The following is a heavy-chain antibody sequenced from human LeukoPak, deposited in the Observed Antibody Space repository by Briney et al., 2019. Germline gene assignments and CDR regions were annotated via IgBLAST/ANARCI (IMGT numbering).Heavy chain of an antibody. Sequence: SVKVSCKASGGTFSSYAISWVRQAPGQGLEWMGGTIPIFGTANYAQKFQGRVTITTDESTSTAYMELSSLRSEDTAVFYCARDRYCSSTSCYPMDVWGKGTTVTVSS. CDR3: ARDRYCSSTSCYPMDV. CDR2: TIPIFGTA. V-gene: IGHV1-69*05. CDR1: GGTFSSYA. J-gene: IGHJ6*03. D-gene: IGHD2-2*01.